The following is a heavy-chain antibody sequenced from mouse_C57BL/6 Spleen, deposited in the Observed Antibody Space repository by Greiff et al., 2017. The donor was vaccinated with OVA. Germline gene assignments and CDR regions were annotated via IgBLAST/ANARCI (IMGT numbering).Heavy chain of an antibody. D-gene: IGHD3-1*01. Sequence: EVQVVESGGGLVKPGGSLKLSCAASGFTFSSYAMSWVRQTPEKRLEWVATISDGGSYTYYPDNVKGRFTISRDNAKNNLYLQMSQLKSEDTAMYYCARDGASYYFDDWGQGTTLTVSS. CDR3: ARDGASYYFDD. CDR2: ISDGGSYT. V-gene: IGHV5-4*01. CDR1: GFTFSSYA. J-gene: IGHJ2*01.